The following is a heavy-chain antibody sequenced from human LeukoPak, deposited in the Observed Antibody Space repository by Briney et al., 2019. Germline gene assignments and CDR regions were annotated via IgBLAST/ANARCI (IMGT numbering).Heavy chain of an antibody. CDR2: IIPIFGTA. V-gene: IGHV1-69*05. Sequence: SVKVSCKASGGTFSSYAISWVRQAPGQGLEWMGRIIPIFGTANYAQKFQGRVTITTDESTSTAYMELSSLRSEDPAVYYCASAYYYDSSGYQFDYWGQGTLVTVSS. J-gene: IGHJ4*02. CDR1: GGTFSSYA. D-gene: IGHD3-22*01. CDR3: ASAYYYDSSGYQFDY.